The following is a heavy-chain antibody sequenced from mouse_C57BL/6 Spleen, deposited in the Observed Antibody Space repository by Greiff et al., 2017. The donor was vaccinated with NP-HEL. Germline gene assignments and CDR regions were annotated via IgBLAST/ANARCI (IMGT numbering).Heavy chain of an antibody. D-gene: IGHD2-4*01. CDR1: GYTFTDYE. J-gene: IGHJ4*01. CDR3: TRAVEYDGYAMDY. V-gene: IGHV1-15*01. Sequence: VQLQQSGAELVRPGASVTLSCKASGYTFTDYEMHWVKQTPVHGLEWIGAIDPETGGTAYNQKFKGKAILTADKSSSTAYMELRSLTSEDSAVYYCTRAVEYDGYAMDYWGQGTSVTVSS. CDR2: IDPETGGT.